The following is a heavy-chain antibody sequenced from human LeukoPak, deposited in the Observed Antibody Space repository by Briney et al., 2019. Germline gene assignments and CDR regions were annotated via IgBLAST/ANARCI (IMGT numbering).Heavy chain of an antibody. CDR2: IIPIFGTA. V-gene: IGHV1-69*05. Sequence: SSVKVSCKASGGTFSSYAISWVRQVPGQGLEWMGRIIPIFGTANYAQKFQGRVTITTDESTSTAYMELSSLRSEDTAVYYCARSQWLAAYNWFDPWGQGTLVTVSS. J-gene: IGHJ5*02. D-gene: IGHD6-19*01. CDR1: GGTFSSYA. CDR3: ARSQWLAAYNWFDP.